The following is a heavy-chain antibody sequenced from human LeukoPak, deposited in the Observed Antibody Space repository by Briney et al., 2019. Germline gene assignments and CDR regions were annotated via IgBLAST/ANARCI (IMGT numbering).Heavy chain of an antibody. V-gene: IGHV1-69*13. Sequence: SVKVSCKVSGYTLTELSMHWVRQAPGQGLEWMGGIIPIFGTANYAQKFQGRVTITADESTSTAYMELSSLRSEDTAVYYCARDYYYDSSDPAPAFDIWGQGTMVTVSS. CDR3: ARDYYYDSSDPAPAFDI. J-gene: IGHJ3*02. CDR2: IIPIFGTA. D-gene: IGHD3-22*01. CDR1: GYTLTELS.